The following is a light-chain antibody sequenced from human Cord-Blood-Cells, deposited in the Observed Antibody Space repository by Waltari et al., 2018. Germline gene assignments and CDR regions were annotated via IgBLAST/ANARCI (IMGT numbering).Light chain of an antibody. CDR1: QDISNY. Sequence: DIQMTQSPSSLSASVGDRVTFPSQASQDISNYLNWYQQKPGKAPKLLIYDASNLETGVPSRFSGSGSVTDFTFTISSLQPEDIATYYCQQYDNLPLTFGGGTKEEIK. CDR3: QQYDNLPLT. J-gene: IGKJ4*01. CDR2: DAS. V-gene: IGKV1-33*01.